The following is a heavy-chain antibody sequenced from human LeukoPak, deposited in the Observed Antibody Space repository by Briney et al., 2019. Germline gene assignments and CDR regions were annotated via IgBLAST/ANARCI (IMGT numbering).Heavy chain of an antibody. Sequence: GGSLRLSCAASGFTFSSYWMSWVRQAPGKGLECVSYISRSTSTIYYADSVKGRFTISRDNAKNSLYLQMNSLRAEDTAVYYCARDLTVSDAFNIWGQGTMVTVSS. CDR3: ARDLTVSDAFNI. CDR1: GFTFSSYW. V-gene: IGHV3-48*04. J-gene: IGHJ3*02. CDR2: ISRSTSTI. D-gene: IGHD2-8*01.